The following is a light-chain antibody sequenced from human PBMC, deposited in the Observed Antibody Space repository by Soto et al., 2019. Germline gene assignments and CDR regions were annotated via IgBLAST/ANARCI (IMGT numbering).Light chain of an antibody. V-gene: IGLV2-14*01. CDR2: DVS. CDR3: SAFTGTTYV. Sequence: QSVLTQPASVSGSPGQSITISCTGSSSDVGGNKYVSWYQQYPGKAPKLMICDVSNRPSGVSNRFSGSKSGNTASLTISGLQAEDEADYYCSAFTGTTYVFRTGTRSPS. J-gene: IGLJ1*01. CDR1: SSDVGGNKY.